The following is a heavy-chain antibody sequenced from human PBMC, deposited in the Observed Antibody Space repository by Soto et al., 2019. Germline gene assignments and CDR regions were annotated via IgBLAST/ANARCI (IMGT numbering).Heavy chain of an antibody. J-gene: IGHJ4*02. CDR2: IKQDGSEK. CDR1: GFTFSSYW. D-gene: IGHD4-17*01. V-gene: IGHV3-7*01. CDR3: ARDLYGEYALGGFDY. Sequence: GGSLRLSCAASGFTFSSYWRSWVRPAPGKGQEWVANIKQDGSEKYYVDSVKGRLTISRDNAKNSLYLQMNSLRAEDTAVYYCARDLYGEYALGGFDYWGQGTLVTVS.